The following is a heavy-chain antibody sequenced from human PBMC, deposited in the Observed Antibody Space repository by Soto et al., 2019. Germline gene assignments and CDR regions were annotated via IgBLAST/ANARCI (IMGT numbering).Heavy chain of an antibody. Sequence: QVQLVQSGAEVKKPGASVKVSCKASGYTFTSYAMHWVRQAPGQRLEWMGWINAGNGNTKYSQKFQGRVTITRDTXXSTAYMELSSLRSEDTAVYYCAREHYGDYWRHFDYWGQGTLVTVSS. V-gene: IGHV1-3*01. CDR1: GYTFTSYA. CDR2: INAGNGNT. D-gene: IGHD4-17*01. J-gene: IGHJ4*02. CDR3: AREHYGDYWRHFDY.